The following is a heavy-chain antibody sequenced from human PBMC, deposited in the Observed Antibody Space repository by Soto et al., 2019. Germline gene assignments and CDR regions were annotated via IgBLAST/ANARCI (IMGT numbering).Heavy chain of an antibody. CDR3: ARDRGYDFWSGYYRGNHVIYYYGMDV. D-gene: IGHD3-3*01. CDR2: ISAYNGNT. J-gene: IGHJ6*02. CDR1: GYTFTSYG. V-gene: IGHV1-18*01. Sequence: ASVKVSCKASGYTFTSYGISWVRQAPGQGLEWMGWISAYNGNTNYAQKLQGRVTMTTDTSTSTAYMELRSLRSDDTAVYYCARDRGYDFWSGYYRGNHVIYYYGMDVWGQGTMVTVYS.